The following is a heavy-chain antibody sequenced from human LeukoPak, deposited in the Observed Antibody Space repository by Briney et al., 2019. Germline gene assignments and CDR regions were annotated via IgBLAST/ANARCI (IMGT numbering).Heavy chain of an antibody. CDR1: GGSISSSSYY. Sequence: SETLSLTCTASGGSISSSSYYWGWIRQPPGKGLEWIGSIYYSGSTYYNPSLKSRVTISVDTSKNQFSLKLSSVTAADTAVYYCARLTYYDFWSGYYYFDYWGQGTLVTVSS. J-gene: IGHJ4*02. CDR3: ARLTYYDFWSGYYYFDY. D-gene: IGHD3-3*01. V-gene: IGHV4-39*01. CDR2: IYYSGST.